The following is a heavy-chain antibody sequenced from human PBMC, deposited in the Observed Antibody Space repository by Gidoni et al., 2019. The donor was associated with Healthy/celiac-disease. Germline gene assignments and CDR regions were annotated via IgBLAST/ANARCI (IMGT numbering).Heavy chain of an antibody. CDR2: ISGSGGST. J-gene: IGHJ4*02. CDR3: AQVSGWGWVFDY. Sequence: EVQLLESGGGLVQPGGSLRLSCAASGFTFSSYAMSWVRQAPGKGLEWVSAISGSGGSTYYADSVKGRFTISRDNSKNTLYLQMNSLRAEDTAVYYCAQVSGWGWVFDYWGQGTLVTVSS. V-gene: IGHV3-23*01. D-gene: IGHD7-27*01. CDR1: GFTFSSYA.